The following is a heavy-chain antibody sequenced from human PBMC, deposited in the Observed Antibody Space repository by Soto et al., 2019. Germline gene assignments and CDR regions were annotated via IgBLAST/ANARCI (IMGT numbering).Heavy chain of an antibody. CDR1: GYTFSDYI. CDR2: FSDYNGNT. V-gene: IGHV1-18*01. D-gene: IGHD6-13*01. J-gene: IGHJ4*01. CDR3: ARDSLTYSSPFDY. Sequence: QVQLVQSGAELKKPGASVKISCKAFGYTFSDYIITWVRQAPGQGLEWMGWFSDYNGNTNYAQKFLGRVSMTTDTSTSTAYLELKSLTSDDTAVYYCARDSLTYSSPFDYWGQGTLITVSS.